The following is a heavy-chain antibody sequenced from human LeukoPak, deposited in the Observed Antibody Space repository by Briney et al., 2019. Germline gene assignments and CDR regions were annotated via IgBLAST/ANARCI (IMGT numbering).Heavy chain of an antibody. J-gene: IGHJ4*02. D-gene: IGHD3-10*01. CDR2: INHSGST. Sequence: SETLSLTCAVYGGSFSGYSWSWIRQPPGKGLEWIGEINHSGSTNYNPSLKSRVTMSVDTSKNQFSLKLSSVTAADTAVYYCARGPPFGYYGSGSYWMGRYHFDYWGQGTLVTVSS. V-gene: IGHV4-34*01. CDR1: GGSFSGYS. CDR3: ARGPPFGYYGSGSYWMGRYHFDY.